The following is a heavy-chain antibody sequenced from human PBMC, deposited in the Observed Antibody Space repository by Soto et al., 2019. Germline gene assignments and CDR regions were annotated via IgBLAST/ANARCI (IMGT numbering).Heavy chain of an antibody. Sequence: QVQLQESGPGLVKHSQTLSLTCTVSGGSMNSGGYCWNWIRQHPGEGLEWIGCISYGGTTSYNPYLKSRLTISVDTSKNQFSLMLNSVTAADTAVYYCSRGILVWGQGTLITVSS. CDR2: ISYGGTT. CDR3: SRGILV. V-gene: IGHV4-31*03. J-gene: IGHJ4*02. D-gene: IGHD2-15*01. CDR1: GGSMNSGGYC.